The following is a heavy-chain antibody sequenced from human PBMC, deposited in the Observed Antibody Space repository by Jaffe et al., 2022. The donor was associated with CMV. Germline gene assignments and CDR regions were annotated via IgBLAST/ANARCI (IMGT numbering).Heavy chain of an antibody. Sequence: EVQLVESGGGLVQPGGSLRLSCAASGFTFSSYWMSWVRQAPGKGLEWVANIKQDGSEKYYVDSVKGRFTISRDNAKNSLYLQMNSLRAEDTAVYYCARGGTYSSSWGDAFDIWGQGTMVTVSS. V-gene: IGHV3-7*03. CDR2: IKQDGSEK. D-gene: IGHD6-13*01. CDR3: ARGGTYSSSWGDAFDI. CDR1: GFTFSSYW. J-gene: IGHJ3*02.